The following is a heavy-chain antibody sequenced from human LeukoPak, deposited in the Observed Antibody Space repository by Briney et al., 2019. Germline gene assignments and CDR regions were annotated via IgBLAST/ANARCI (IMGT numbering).Heavy chain of an antibody. V-gene: IGHV3-7*01. J-gene: IGHJ4*02. Sequence: GGSVRLSCAASGCTFSGHWMSWVRQAPGEGLEWVANIKQDGSEKKYVDSVKGRFTISRDNAKSSLYLQMNSLRAEDTAVYSCASIDYGYDYWGQGTLVPVSS. CDR2: IKQDGSEK. D-gene: IGHD4-17*01. CDR3: ASIDYGYDY. CDR1: GCTFSGHW.